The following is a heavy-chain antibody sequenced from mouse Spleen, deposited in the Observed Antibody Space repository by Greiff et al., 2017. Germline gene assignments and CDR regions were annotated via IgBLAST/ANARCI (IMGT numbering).Heavy chain of an antibody. CDR1: GYTFTDYE. Sequence: QVQLQQSGAELVRPGASVTLSCKASGYTFTDYEMHWVKQTPVHGLEWIGAIDPETGGTSYNQKFKGKAILTADKSSSTAYMELRSLTSEDSAVYFCTRGGNIYYDVMESWGQENPVTVSP. V-gene: IGHV1-15*01. J-gene: IGHJ4*01. D-gene: IGHD2-1*01. CDR3: TRGGNIYYDVMES. CDR2: IDPETGGT.